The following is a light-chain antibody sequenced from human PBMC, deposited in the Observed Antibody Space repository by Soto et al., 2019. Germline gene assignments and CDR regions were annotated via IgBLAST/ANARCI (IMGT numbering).Light chain of an antibody. V-gene: IGLV1-40*01. J-gene: IGLJ3*02. Sequence: QSVLTQPPSVSGAPGQRVTISCTGSSPNIGTGYDVHWYPQLPGTAPKLLIYGNNNRPSGVPDRFSGSKSGTSASLAITGLQAEDEADYYCQSYDSSLSAWVFGGGTKVTVL. CDR2: GNN. CDR3: QSYDSSLSAWV. CDR1: SPNIGTGYD.